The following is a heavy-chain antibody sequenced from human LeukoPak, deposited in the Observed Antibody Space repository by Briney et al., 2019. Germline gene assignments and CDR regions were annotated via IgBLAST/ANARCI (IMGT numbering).Heavy chain of an antibody. CDR3: ARARYANAWYAFDI. V-gene: IGHV4-59*01. J-gene: IGHJ3*02. CDR1: GESLNDYY. Sequence: PSETLSLTCGVHGESLNDYYWSWIRRPPGRGLEWIAYLSHSGSSDSNPSLTSRVTTLVDTSKNQFSLKLTSVTAADTAVYYCARARYANAWYAFDIWGHGTMVTVSS. D-gene: IGHD2-2*01. CDR2: LSHSGSS.